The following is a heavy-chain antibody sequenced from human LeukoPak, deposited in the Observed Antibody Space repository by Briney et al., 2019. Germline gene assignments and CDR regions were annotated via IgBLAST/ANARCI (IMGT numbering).Heavy chain of an antibody. CDR3: ARGSSGLAYYFDY. CDR2: INPTGGST. V-gene: IGHV1-46*01. J-gene: IGHJ4*02. Sequence: ASVKVSCKASGYTFTSYYMHWVRQAPGQGLEWMGLINPTGGSTGYAQKFQGRVTMTRDMSTSTDYMELSSLRSEDTAIYYCARGSSGLAYYFDYWGQGTLVTVSS. D-gene: IGHD1-26*01. CDR1: GYTFTSYY.